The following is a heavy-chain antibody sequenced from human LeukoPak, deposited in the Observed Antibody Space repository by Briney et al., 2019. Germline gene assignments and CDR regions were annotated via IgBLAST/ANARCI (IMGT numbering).Heavy chain of an antibody. J-gene: IGHJ6*03. D-gene: IGHD4/OR15-4a*01. Sequence: ASVKVSCKASGHTFTGYDINWVRQATGQGLEWMGWMNPNSGNTGYAQKFQGRVTMTRNTSISTAYMELSSLRSEDTAVYYCARGRAQMTITYYYYMDVWGKGTTVTISS. V-gene: IGHV1-8*01. CDR2: MNPNSGNT. CDR1: GHTFTGYD. CDR3: ARGRAQMTITYYYYMDV.